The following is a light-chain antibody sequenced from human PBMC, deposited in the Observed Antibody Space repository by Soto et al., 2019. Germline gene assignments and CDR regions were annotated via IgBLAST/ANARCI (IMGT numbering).Light chain of an antibody. V-gene: IGLV1-44*01. Sequence: QSVLTQPPSASGTPRQRVSISCSGRTSNVGSNSANWYQQLPGTAPRLLVYGDKQRPSGVPDRFSASKSGTSISLVISGVQSEDEGDYYCAAWDDALQGVVFGGGTKLTVL. J-gene: IGLJ3*02. CDR2: GDK. CDR3: AAWDDALQGVV. CDR1: TSNVGSNS.